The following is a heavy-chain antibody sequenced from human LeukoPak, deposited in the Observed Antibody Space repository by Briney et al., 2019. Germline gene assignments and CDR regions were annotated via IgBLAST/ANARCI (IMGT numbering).Heavy chain of an antibody. CDR3: AREIGGGLGPGY. CDR2: ISSSSSYI. Sequence: GGSLRLSCAASGFTFSSYSMNWVRQAPGKGLEWVSSISSSSSYIYYADSVKGRFTISRDNAKNSLYLQMSSLRAEDTAVYYCAREIGGGLGPGYWGQGTLVTVSS. CDR1: GFTFSSYS. V-gene: IGHV3-21*01. J-gene: IGHJ4*02. D-gene: IGHD2-15*01.